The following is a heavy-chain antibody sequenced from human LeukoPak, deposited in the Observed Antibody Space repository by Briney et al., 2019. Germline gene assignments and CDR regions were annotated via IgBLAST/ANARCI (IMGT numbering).Heavy chain of an antibody. J-gene: IGHJ3*02. Sequence: SETLSLTCAVYGGSFSGYYWSWIRQPPGKGLEWIGEINHSGSTNYNPSLKSRVTISVDTSKNQFSLELSSVTAADTAVYYCARVRNYPYSFDIWGQGTMVTVSS. CDR2: INHSGST. CDR3: ARVRNYPYSFDI. CDR1: GGSFSGYY. D-gene: IGHD3-9*01. V-gene: IGHV4-34*01.